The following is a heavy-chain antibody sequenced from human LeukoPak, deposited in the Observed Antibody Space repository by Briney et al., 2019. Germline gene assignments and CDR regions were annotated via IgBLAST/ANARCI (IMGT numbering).Heavy chain of an antibody. D-gene: IGHD6-13*01. Sequence: PSETLSLTCAVSGGSISSSNWWSWVRQPPGKGLEWIGEIYHSGSTNYNPSLKSRVTISVDKSKNQFSLKLSSVTAADTAVYYRAVAAAGPPGLNWFDPWGQGTLVTVSS. CDR2: IYHSGST. V-gene: IGHV4-4*02. CDR3: AVAAAGPPGLNWFDP. CDR1: GGSISSSNW. J-gene: IGHJ5*02.